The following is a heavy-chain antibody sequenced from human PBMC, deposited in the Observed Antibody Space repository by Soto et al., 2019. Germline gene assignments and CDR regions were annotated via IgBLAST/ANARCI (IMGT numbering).Heavy chain of an antibody. V-gene: IGHV3-11*06. CDR1: EFTFSDYY. D-gene: IGHD3-10*01. J-gene: IGHJ4*02. CDR3: ARDYYGSGSYYASDY. CDR2: IDSGGSYI. Sequence: GGSLRLSCAASEFTFSDYYMSWFRQAPGKGLEWVSYIDSGGSYINYADSVKGRFTISRDNAKNPLYLQMNSLRAEDTAVYYCARDYYGSGSYYASDYWGQGTLVTVSS.